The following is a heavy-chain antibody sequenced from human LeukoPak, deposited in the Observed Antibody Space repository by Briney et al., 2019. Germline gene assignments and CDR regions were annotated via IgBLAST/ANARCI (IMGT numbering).Heavy chain of an antibody. V-gene: IGHV3-23*01. CDR2: ISGSGGST. J-gene: IGHJ4*02. CDR1: GFTFSSYA. D-gene: IGHD3-9*01. Sequence: GGSLRLSCAASGFTFSSYAMSWVRQAPGKGLEWVSAISGSGGSTYYADSVKGRFTISRDNPKNTLYLQMNSLRAEDTAVYYCAKYGILTGYVIDYWGQGTLVTVSS. CDR3: AKYGILTGYVIDY.